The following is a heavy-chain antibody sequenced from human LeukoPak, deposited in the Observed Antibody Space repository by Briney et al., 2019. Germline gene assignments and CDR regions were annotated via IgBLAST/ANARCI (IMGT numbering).Heavy chain of an antibody. J-gene: IGHJ4*02. D-gene: IGHD2-15*01. Sequence: GGSLRLSCAASGFTLSDHNMDWVRQAPGKGLEWVGRSRSKGNSYSTEYAASVKGRFTISRDDSKNSLYLQMNSLKTEDTAVYYCARGYCSGGSCYAAHWGQGTLVTAPS. CDR2: SRSKGNSYST. CDR3: ARGYCSGGSCYAAH. V-gene: IGHV3-72*01. CDR1: GFTLSDHN.